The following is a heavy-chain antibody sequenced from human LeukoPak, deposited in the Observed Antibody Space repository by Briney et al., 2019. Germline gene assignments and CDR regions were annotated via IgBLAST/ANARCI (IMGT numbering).Heavy chain of an antibody. D-gene: IGHD3-22*01. CDR1: GYTFTSYY. CDR2: INPNRAVT. V-gene: IGHV1-2*02. Sequence: ASVKVSCKASGYTFTSYYIHWVRQAPGQGPEWMGWINPNRAVTNYAQKFQGRVTMTSDTSITTAYMELGSLRSEDTAVYYCAKDPMVRVVVLMNYWGQGTLVTVSS. CDR3: AKDPMVRVVVLMNY. J-gene: IGHJ4*02.